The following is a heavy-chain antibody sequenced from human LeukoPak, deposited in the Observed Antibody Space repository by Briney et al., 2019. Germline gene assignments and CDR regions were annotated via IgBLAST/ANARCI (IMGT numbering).Heavy chain of an antibody. CDR2: ISAYNGNT. D-gene: IGHD2-2*01. CDR3: ARVPGYCSSTSCYDENWFDP. CDR1: GYTFTSYG. V-gene: IGHV1-18*04. J-gene: IGHJ5*02. Sequence: ASVKVSCKASGYTFTSYGISWVRQAPGQGLEWMGWISAYNGNTNYAQELQGRVTMTTDTSTSTAYMELRSLRSDDTAVYYCARVPGYCSSTSCYDENWFDPWGQGTLVTVSS.